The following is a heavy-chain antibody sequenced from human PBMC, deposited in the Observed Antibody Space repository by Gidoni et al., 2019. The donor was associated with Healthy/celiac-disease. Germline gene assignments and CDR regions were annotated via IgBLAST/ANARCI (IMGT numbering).Heavy chain of an antibody. CDR3: ATFYGANAY. CDR1: GFTFSSFA. V-gene: IGHV3-23*01. D-gene: IGHD4-17*01. CDR2: ISGSGGST. Sequence: EIQLLESGGGLVQPGGSLRLSCVASGFTFSSFAMNWVRQAPGKGLEWVSAISGSGGSTSYADSVKGRFTISRDNSKNTLYLQMSSLRAEDTAVYYCATFYGANAYWGQGTLVTVSS. J-gene: IGHJ4*02.